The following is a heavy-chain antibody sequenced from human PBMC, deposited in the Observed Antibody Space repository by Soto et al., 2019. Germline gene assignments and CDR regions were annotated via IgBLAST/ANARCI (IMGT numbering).Heavy chain of an antibody. J-gene: IGHJ4*02. CDR2: ISYDGSNK. D-gene: IGHD3-9*01. CDR3: ARVYYDILTGSRTYYFDY. CDR1: GFTFSSYA. V-gene: IGHV3-30-3*01. Sequence: QVQLVESGGGVVQPGRSLRLSCAASGFTFSSYAMHWVRQAPGKGLEWVAVISYDGSNKYYADSVKGRFTISRDNSKNTLYQQMNSLRAEDTAVYYCARVYYDILTGSRTYYFDYWGQGTLVTVSS.